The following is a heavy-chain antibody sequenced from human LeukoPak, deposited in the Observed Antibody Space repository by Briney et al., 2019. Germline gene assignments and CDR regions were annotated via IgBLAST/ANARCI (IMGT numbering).Heavy chain of an antibody. D-gene: IGHD4-17*01. Sequence: GRSLRLSCAASGFTFSSYSMNWVRHAPGKGLDWVSSINSSSSYIYYADSVKSRFTSSRDNAKNSLYLQMNSLRAEDTAVYYWARDLTTFDYGGQGTLVTVSS. CDR3: ARDLTTFDY. V-gene: IGHV3-21*01. CDR1: GFTFSSYS. J-gene: IGHJ4*02. CDR2: INSSSSYI.